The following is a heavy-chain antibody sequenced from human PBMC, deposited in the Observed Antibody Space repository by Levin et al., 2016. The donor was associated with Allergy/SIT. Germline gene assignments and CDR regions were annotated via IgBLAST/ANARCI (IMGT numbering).Heavy chain of an antibody. D-gene: IGHD2-2*02. J-gene: IGHJ5*02. CDR2: IYSGGST. V-gene: IGHV3-53*01. Sequence: GGSLRLSCAASGFTFSSYSMSWVRQAPGKGLEWVSVIYSGGSTYYADSVKGRFTISRDNSKNTLYLQMNSLRAEDTAVYYCAREGVYCSSTTCYRGGWFDPWGQGTLVTVSS. CDR3: AREGVYCSSTTCYRGGWFDP. CDR1: GFTFSSYS.